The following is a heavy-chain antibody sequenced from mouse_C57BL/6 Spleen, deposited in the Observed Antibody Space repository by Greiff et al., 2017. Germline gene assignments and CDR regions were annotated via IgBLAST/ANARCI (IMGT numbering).Heavy chain of an antibody. D-gene: IGHD2-1*01. J-gene: IGHJ4*01. CDR2: IDPNSGGT. V-gene: IGHV1-72*01. CDR1: GYTFTSYW. Sequence: QVQLQQPGAELVKPGASVKLSCKASGYTFTSYWMHWVKQRPGRGLEWIGRIDPNSGGTKYNEKFKSKATLTVDKPSSTAYMQLSSLTSEDSAVYYCARGVYYGNYEDAMDYWGQGTSVTVSS. CDR3: ARGVYYGNYEDAMDY.